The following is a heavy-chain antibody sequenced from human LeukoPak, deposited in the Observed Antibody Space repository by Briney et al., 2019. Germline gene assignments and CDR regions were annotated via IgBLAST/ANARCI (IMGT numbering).Heavy chain of an antibody. Sequence: ASVKVSCKASGYTFTSYYMHWVRQAPGQGIEWMGIINPSGGSTSYAQKFQGRVNMTRDMSTSTVYMELSSLRSEDTAVYYWARARRHNWFDPWGQGTLVTVSS. CDR3: ARARRHNWFDP. CDR1: GYTFTSYY. CDR2: INPSGGST. J-gene: IGHJ5*02. V-gene: IGHV1-46*01.